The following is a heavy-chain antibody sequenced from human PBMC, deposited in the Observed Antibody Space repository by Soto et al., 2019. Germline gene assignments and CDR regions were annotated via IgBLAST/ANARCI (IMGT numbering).Heavy chain of an antibody. D-gene: IGHD3-10*01. CDR1: GFTFDDYA. Sequence: DVQLVESGGGLVQPGRSLRLSCAASGFTFDDYAMHWVRQAPGKGLEWVSGISWNSGSIGYADSVKGRFTISRDNAKNSLYLQMNSLRAEDTALYYCAKDGGSGSYYKLYYYYYGMDVWGQGTTVTVSS. V-gene: IGHV3-9*01. CDR2: ISWNSGSI. J-gene: IGHJ6*02. CDR3: AKDGGSGSYYKLYYYYYGMDV.